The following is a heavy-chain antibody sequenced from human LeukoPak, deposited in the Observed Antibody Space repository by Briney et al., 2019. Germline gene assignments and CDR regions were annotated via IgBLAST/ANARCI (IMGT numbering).Heavy chain of an antibody. CDR2: ISHTSSSI. CDR1: GFTFYNYA. J-gene: IGHJ4*02. Sequence: PGGSLRLSCAASGFTFYNYAMNWVRQAPGKGLEWISYISHTSSSIAYADSVKGRFTISRDNAANSLSLQMNSLRDEDTAVYYCARVGGNYGYFDNWGQGTLVTVSS. V-gene: IGHV3-48*02. D-gene: IGHD1-26*01. CDR3: ARVGGNYGYFDN.